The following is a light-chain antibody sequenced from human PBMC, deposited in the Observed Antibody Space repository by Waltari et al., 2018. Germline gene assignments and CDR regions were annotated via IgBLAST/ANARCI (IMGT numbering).Light chain of an antibody. V-gene: IGKV2-28*01. CDR3: MQALQTPWT. CDR1: RSLLHSNEQTY. J-gene: IGKJ1*01. CDR2: LGS. Sequence: IVWTQSPHSLAVPPGGSASIPCRSSRSLLHSNEQTYLDWYFQTSGQSPQRLIYLGSNRASGVPDRFSGSGSGTDFTLQINRVEAEDVGIYFCMQALQTPWTFGQGTKVEI.